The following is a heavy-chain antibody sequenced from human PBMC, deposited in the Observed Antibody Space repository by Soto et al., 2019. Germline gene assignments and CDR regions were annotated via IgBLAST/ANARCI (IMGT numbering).Heavy chain of an antibody. V-gene: IGHV4-34*01. CDR1: GGSSRASH. CDR2: VSYSGSL. D-gene: IGHD1-20*01. J-gene: IGHJ2*01. CDR3: AGGPRYWSFAL. Sequence: SETLSLTCSVYGGSSRASHGGGIRRSPGAVLGWIGEVSYSGSLNYNPSLKRRVAVSLDTSTDHFSLTMTSVTAADTGVYFCAGGPRYWSFALWGRGTLVTVSS.